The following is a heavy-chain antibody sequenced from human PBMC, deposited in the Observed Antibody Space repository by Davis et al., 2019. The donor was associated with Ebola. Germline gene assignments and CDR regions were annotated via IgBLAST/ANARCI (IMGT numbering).Heavy chain of an antibody. J-gene: IGHJ6*04. Sequence: GGSLRLSCAASGFTFISYAMSWVRQAPGKGLEWVSAISGSGGSTYYADSVKGRFTTSRDNSKNTLYLQMNSLRIEDTAVYYCTRLDYGMDVWGKGTTVTVST. D-gene: IGHD3-9*01. V-gene: IGHV3-23*01. CDR1: GFTFISYA. CDR2: ISGSGGST. CDR3: TRLDYGMDV.